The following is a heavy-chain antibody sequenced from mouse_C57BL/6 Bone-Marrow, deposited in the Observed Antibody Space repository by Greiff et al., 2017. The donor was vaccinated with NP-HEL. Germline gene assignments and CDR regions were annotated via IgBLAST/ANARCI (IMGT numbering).Heavy chain of an antibody. CDR2: IDPSDSYT. V-gene: IGHV1-50*01. CDR1: GYTFTSYW. J-gene: IGHJ3*01. D-gene: IGHD2-4*01. Sequence: QVQLQQPGAELVKPGASVKLSCKASGYTFTSYWMQWVKQRPGQGLEWIGEIDPSDSYTNYNQKFTGKATLTVDTSSSTAYMQLSSLTSEDSAVYYCARELRLRPWFAYWGQGTLVTVSA. CDR3: ARELRLRPWFAY.